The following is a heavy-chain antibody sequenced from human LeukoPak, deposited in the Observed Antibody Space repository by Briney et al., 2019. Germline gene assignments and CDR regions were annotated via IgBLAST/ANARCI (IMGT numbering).Heavy chain of an antibody. CDR2: INHSGST. Sequence: SETLSLTCAVYGGSFSGYYWSWIRQPPGKGLEWIGEINHSGSTNYNPSLKSRVTISVDTSMNQFSLKLSSVTAADTAVYYCASSSGWYRCWGQGTLVTVSS. CDR1: GGSFSGYY. CDR3: ASSSGWYRC. J-gene: IGHJ4*02. V-gene: IGHV4-34*01. D-gene: IGHD6-19*01.